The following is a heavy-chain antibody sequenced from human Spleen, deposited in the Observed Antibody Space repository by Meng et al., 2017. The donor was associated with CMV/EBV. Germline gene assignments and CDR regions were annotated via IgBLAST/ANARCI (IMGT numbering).Heavy chain of an antibody. J-gene: IGHJ4*02. CDR2: ISSSGNIV. CDR1: GFIFGDYA. D-gene: IGHD1-26*01. Sequence: GESLKISCRGSGFIFGDYALNWVRQAPGKGLEWISYISSSGNIVYHADSVRGRFTISRDNTRKSLFLQMNSLRAEDTAIYYCARVGNSGSFQFWGQGAQVTVSS. V-gene: IGHV3-48*03. CDR3: ARVGNSGSFQF.